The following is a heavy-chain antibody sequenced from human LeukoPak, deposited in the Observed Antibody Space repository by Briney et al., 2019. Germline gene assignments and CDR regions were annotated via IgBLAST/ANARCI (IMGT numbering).Heavy chain of an antibody. CDR2: INHSGST. D-gene: IGHD2-15*01. J-gene: IGHJ6*02. Sequence: PSETLSLTCAVYGGSFSGYYWSWIRQPPGKGLEWIGEINHSGSTNYNPSLKSRVTISVDTSKNQFSLKLSSVTAADTAVYYCARDGYCSGGSCYLYYYYCGMDVWGQGTTVTVSS. CDR3: ARDGYCSGGSCYLYYYYCGMDV. V-gene: IGHV4-34*01. CDR1: GGSFSGYY.